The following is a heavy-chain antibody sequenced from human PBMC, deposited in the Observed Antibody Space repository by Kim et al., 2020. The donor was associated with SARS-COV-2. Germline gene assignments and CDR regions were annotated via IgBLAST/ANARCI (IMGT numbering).Heavy chain of an antibody. Sequence: GGSLRLSCAASGFSFSNYAMNWVRQTPGKGLECVARISSDGIGKWYVDSMKGRFTISRDNSQNMLYLQMDSLRTDNTALHYCARYSSTPPHYFTYWGQGT. CDR1: GFSFSNYA. CDR2: ISSDGIGK. D-gene: IGHD5-18*01. J-gene: IGHJ4*02. CDR3: ARYSSTPPHYFTY. V-gene: IGHV3-30*04.